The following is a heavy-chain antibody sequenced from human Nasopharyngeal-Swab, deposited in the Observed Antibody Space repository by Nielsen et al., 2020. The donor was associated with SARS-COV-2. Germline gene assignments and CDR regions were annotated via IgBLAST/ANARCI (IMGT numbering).Heavy chain of an antibody. CDR2: INHSGST. D-gene: IGHD3-22*01. Sequence: WIRQPPGKGLEWIGEINHSGSTNYNPSPKSRVTISVDTSKNQFSLKLSSMTAADTAVYYCARGQGPRHYYDSSGYYYDVLGRGYYFDYWGQGTLVTVSS. J-gene: IGHJ4*02. V-gene: IGHV4-34*01. CDR3: ARGQGPRHYYDSSGYYYDVLGRGYYFDY.